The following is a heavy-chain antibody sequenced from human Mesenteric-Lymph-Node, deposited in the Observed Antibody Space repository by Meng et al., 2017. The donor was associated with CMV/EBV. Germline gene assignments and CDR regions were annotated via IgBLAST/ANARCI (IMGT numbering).Heavy chain of an antibody. CDR2: IYHSGST. CDR3: ATIYGSGSRDDY. CDR1: GYSISSGYY. Sequence: SETLSLTCTVSGYSISSGYYWGWIRQPPGKGLEWIGSIYHSGSTYYNPSLKSRVTISVDTSKNQFSLKLSSVTAADTAVYYCATIYGSGSRDDYWGQGTLVTVSS. J-gene: IGHJ4*02. D-gene: IGHD3-10*01. V-gene: IGHV4-38-2*02.